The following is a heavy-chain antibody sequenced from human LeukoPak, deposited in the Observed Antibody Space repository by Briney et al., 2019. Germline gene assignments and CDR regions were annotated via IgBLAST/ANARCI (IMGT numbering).Heavy chain of an antibody. CDR3: AKDRGVMDIVVVTASFDY. CDR1: GFTFSSYA. CDR2: ISGSGGST. J-gene: IGHJ4*02. Sequence: WGSLRLSCAASGFTFSSYAMSWVRQAPGKGLEWVSAISGSGGSTYYADSVKGRFTISRDNSKNTLYLQMSSLRAEDTAVYYCAKDRGVMDIVVVTASFDYWGQGTLVTVSS. D-gene: IGHD2-21*02. V-gene: IGHV3-23*01.